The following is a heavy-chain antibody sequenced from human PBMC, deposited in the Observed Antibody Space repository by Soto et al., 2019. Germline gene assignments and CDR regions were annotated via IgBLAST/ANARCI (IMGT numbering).Heavy chain of an antibody. Sequence: GGSLRLSCAASGFTFDDYAMHWVQQAPGKGLEWVSGISWNSGSIGYADSVKGRFTISRDNAKKSLYLQMNSLRAEDTALYYCAKDMGGSGSPDYYYYGMDVWSQGTTVTVYS. D-gene: IGHD3-10*01. V-gene: IGHV3-9*01. J-gene: IGHJ6*02. CDR2: ISWNSGSI. CDR1: GFTFDDYA. CDR3: AKDMGGSGSPDYYYYGMDV.